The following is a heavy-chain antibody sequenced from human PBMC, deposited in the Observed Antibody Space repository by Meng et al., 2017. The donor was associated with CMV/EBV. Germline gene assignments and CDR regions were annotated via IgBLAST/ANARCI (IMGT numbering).Heavy chain of an antibody. CDR2: IRYDGSKK. V-gene: IGHV3-30*02. CDR3: AKDRNYGPVSDYYYDGMAV. D-gene: IGHD4-17*01. J-gene: IGHJ6*02. CDR1: EFTFSSFG. Sequence: GGSLRLSCAASEFTFSSFGMHWVRQPPGKGLEWVAFIRYDGSKKKYGDSVKGRFTISRDNYKNTLYLQMNSLRAEDTAVYYCAKDRNYGPVSDYYYDGMAVWGQGTTVTVSS.